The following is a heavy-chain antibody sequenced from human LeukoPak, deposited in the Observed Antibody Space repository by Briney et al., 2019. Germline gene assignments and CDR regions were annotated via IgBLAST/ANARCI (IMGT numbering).Heavy chain of an antibody. CDR2: ISGSGSTI. V-gene: IGHV3-48*03. J-gene: IGHJ4*02. Sequence: GGSLRLSCAASGFTFSSYEMNWVRQAPGKGLEWVSYISGSGSTIYYADSVKGRFTISRDNSKNTLYLQMNSLRAEDTAVYYCAKRSGTYRNFDYWGQGTLVTVSS. D-gene: IGHD1-26*01. CDR1: GFTFSSYE. CDR3: AKRSGTYRNFDY.